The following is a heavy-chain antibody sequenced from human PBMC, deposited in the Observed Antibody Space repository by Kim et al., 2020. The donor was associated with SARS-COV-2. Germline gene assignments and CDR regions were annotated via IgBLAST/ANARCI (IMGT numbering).Heavy chain of an antibody. CDR2: IYYSGST. CDR1: GGSISSSSYY. CDR3: ARRYGGYPIYYYYYGMDV. V-gene: IGHV4-39*01. J-gene: IGHJ6*02. Sequence: SETLSLTCTVSGGSISSSSYYWGWIRQPPGKGLEWIGSIYYSGSTYYNPSLKSRVTISVDTSKNQFSLKLSSVTAADTAVYYCARRYGGYPIYYYYYGMDVWGQGTTVTVSS. D-gene: IGHD5-12*01.